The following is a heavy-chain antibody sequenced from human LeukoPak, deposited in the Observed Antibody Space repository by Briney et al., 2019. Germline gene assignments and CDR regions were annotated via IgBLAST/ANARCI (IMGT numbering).Heavy chain of an antibody. V-gene: IGHV5-51*01. CDR1: GYSFATYW. J-gene: IGHJ4*02. D-gene: IGHD6-13*01. CDR3: ARPSADSSSWFDFDY. Sequence: GESLKISCKGSGYSFATYWIGWVRQKPGKGLGWMGTIYPGDSDTRYSPSFQGQVTISADKSISTAYLQWSSLKASDTAMYYCARPSADSSSWFDFDYWGQGTLVTVSS. CDR2: IYPGDSDT.